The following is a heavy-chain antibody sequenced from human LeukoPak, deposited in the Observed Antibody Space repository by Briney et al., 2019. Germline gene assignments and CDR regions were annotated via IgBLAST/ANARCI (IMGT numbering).Heavy chain of an antibody. CDR3: ARGLSSGWYEGYFDY. D-gene: IGHD6-19*01. Sequence: GGSLRLSCAASGFTFSSYAMSWVRQAPGKGLEWVSAISGSGGSTYYADSVKGRFTISRDNSKNTLYLQMNSLRAEDTAVYYCARGLSSGWYEGYFDYWGQGTLVTVSS. V-gene: IGHV3-23*01. CDR1: GFTFSSYA. J-gene: IGHJ4*02. CDR2: ISGSGGST.